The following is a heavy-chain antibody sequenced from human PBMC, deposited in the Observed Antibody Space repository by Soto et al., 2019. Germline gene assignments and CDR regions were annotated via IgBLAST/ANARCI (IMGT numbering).Heavy chain of an antibody. CDR3: AKADIVVVTAHY. Sequence: AGGSLRLSCAASGFTFSSYGMHWVRQAPGKGLEWVAVISYDGSNKYYADSVKGRFTISRDNSKNTLYLQMNSLRAEDTAVYYCAKADIVVVTAHYWGQGTLVTVSS. D-gene: IGHD2-21*02. J-gene: IGHJ4*02. CDR2: ISYDGSNK. V-gene: IGHV3-30*18. CDR1: GFTFSSYG.